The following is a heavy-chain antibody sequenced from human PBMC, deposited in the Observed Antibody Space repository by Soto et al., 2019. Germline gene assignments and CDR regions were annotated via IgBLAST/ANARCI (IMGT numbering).Heavy chain of an antibody. D-gene: IGHD5-18*01. J-gene: IGHJ3*02. Sequence: GASVKVSCKSSGFTFTSSAMQCVRQARGQRLEWIGWIVVGSGNTNYAQKFQERVTITRDMSTSTAYMELSSLRSEDTAVYYCAADGTYSYGLGAFDIWGQGTMVTVSS. CDR2: IVVGSGNT. CDR1: GFTFTSSA. CDR3: AADGTYSYGLGAFDI. V-gene: IGHV1-58*02.